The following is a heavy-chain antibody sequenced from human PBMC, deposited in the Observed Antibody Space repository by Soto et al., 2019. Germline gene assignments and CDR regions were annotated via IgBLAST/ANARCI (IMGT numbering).Heavy chain of an antibody. D-gene: IGHD3-10*01. V-gene: IGHV3-23*01. CDR1: GLTFCRFA. Sequence: GGSLWLARAASGLTFCRFALSWVRQAPGEGPEWVSAISGSGGSTYYADSVKGRFTISRDNSKNTLYLQMNSLRAEDTAVYYCAKSGPPYYYGSGSQTYYYYGMDVWGQGTTVTVSS. J-gene: IGHJ6*02. CDR3: AKSGPPYYYGSGSQTYYYYGMDV. CDR2: ISGSGGST.